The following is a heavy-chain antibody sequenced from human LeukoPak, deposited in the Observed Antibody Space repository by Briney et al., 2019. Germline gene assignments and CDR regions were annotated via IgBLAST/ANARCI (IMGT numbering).Heavy chain of an antibody. CDR2: IYHSGST. CDR3: AREVYDSSGYYVGEYYFDY. J-gene: IGHJ4*02. D-gene: IGHD3-22*01. CDR1: GGSISSGGYS. V-gene: IGHV4-30-2*01. Sequence: PSQTLSLTCAVSGGSISSGGYSWSWIRQPPGKGLEWIGYIYHSGSTYYNPSLKSRVTISVDRSKNQSSLKLSSVTAADTAVYYCAREVYDSSGYYVGEYYFDYWGQGTLVTVSS.